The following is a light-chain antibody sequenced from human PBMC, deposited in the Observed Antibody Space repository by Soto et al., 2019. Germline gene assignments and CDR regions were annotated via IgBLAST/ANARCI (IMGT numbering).Light chain of an antibody. CDR1: QSVSSSY. CDR3: QQYRT. Sequence: EIVLTQSPGTLSLSPGERATLSCRASQSVSSSYLAWYQQKPGQAPRLLMYGASSRATGIPDRFSGSGSGTDFTLTISRLEPEDFAVYYCQQYRTFCQGTKVEIK. CDR2: GAS. V-gene: IGKV3-20*01. J-gene: IGKJ1*01.